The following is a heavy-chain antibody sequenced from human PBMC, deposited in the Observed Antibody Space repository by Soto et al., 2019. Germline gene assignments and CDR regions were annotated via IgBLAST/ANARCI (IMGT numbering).Heavy chain of an antibody. CDR3: GRQHDSLDTPSSFDT. CDR2: INAGNGNT. V-gene: IGHV1-3*05. D-gene: IGHD2-15*01. J-gene: IGHJ5*02. Sequence: QVQLVQSGAEEKKPGASVKVSCKTSGYTFTTYAIHWVRQAPGQRLEWMGWINAGNGNTKYSQRFQDRVAITRDTSASTVHMELSSLTSEDTAVYYCGRQHDSLDTPSSFDTWGQGTLVTVSS. CDR1: GYTFTTYA.